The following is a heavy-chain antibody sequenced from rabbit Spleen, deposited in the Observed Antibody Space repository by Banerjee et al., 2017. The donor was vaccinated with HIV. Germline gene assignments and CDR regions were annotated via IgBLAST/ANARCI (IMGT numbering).Heavy chain of an antibody. CDR2: IQTDSSGST. CDR1: GIDFSSGYD. V-gene: IGHV1S43*01. Sequence: QSLEESGGDLVKPGASLTLTCKASGIDFSSGYDMCWVRQAPGKGLEWIAGIQTDSSGSTYYASWVNGRFTISRSTSLNTVDLKMTSLTAADTATYFCARDLAGYVGFGYISYLDLWGPGTLVTVS. D-gene: IGHD4-2*01. J-gene: IGHJ6*01. CDR3: ARDLAGYVGFGYISYLDL.